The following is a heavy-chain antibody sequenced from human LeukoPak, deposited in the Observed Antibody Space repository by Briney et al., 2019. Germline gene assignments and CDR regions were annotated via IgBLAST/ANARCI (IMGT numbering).Heavy chain of an antibody. CDR1: GGTFSSYA. CDR3: ATEKHVDIVATGEAFDI. CDR2: IIPIFGTA. V-gene: IGHV1-69*01. J-gene: IGHJ3*02. D-gene: IGHD5-12*01. Sequence: SVKVSCKASGGTFSSYAISWVRQAPGQGLEWMGGIIPIFGTANYAQKFQGRVTITADESTSTAYMELSSLRSEDTAVYYCATEKHVDIVATGEAFDIWGQGTMVTVSS.